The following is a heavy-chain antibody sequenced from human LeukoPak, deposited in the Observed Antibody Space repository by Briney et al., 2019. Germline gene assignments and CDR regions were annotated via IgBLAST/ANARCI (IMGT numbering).Heavy chain of an antibody. CDR1: GYSFTGYY. CDR2: INHNSGGT. Sequence: SVKVSCKASGYSFTGYYMHWVRQAPAQGLEWMGRINHNSGGTNYVQKFQGRVTMTRDTSISTAYMELSRLRSDDTAVYYCARGFRSSTSYYYYGMDVWGQGTTVTVSS. J-gene: IGHJ6*02. D-gene: IGHD2-2*01. CDR3: ARGFRSSTSYYYYGMDV. V-gene: IGHV1-2*06.